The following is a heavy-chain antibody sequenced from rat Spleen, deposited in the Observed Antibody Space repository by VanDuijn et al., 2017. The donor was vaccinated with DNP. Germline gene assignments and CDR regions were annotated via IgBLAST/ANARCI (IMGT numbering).Heavy chain of an antibody. CDR3: ARHRTIMPYYYVMDA. CDR2: IRTGGGNT. CDR1: GFTFSNYG. D-gene: IGHD1-12*01. V-gene: IGHV5S13*01. J-gene: IGHJ4*01. Sequence: EVQLVESGGGLVQPGRSLKLSCAASGFTFSNYGMAWVRQTPTKGLEWVASIRTGGGNTYYRDSVKGRFTIFRDNAKSTLYLQMDSLRSEDTATYYCARHRTIMPYYYVMDAWGQGASVTVSS.